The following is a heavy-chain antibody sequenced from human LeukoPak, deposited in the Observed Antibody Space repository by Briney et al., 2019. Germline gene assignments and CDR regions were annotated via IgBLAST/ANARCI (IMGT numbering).Heavy chain of an antibody. D-gene: IGHD1-1*01. CDR3: ARDPSHSTGYYDY. CDR2: IYGSGGT. CDR1: GGSISSYY. Sequence: SETLSLTCTVSGGSISSYYWNWIRQPAGKGLEWIGRIYGSGGTDYNPSLKSRVTMSVDTSKNHVSLKLNSVTAADSAMYYCARDPSHSTGYYDYWGQGILVTVSS. V-gene: IGHV4-4*07. J-gene: IGHJ4*02.